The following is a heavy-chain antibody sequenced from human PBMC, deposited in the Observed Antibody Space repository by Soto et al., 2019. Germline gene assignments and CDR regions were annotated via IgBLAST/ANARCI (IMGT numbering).Heavy chain of an antibody. Sequence: QVQLVESGGGLVKPGGSLRLSCAASGFTFSDYYMTWFRQAPGKGLEWIANISSTSAYTDYASSVKGRFTISRDNAKNSLYLQMNSLRNEDTAVYYCARDPSRRSPPDYWGQGTLVTVSP. CDR3: ARDPSRRSPPDY. V-gene: IGHV3-11*05. CDR2: ISSTSAYT. CDR1: GFTFSDYY. J-gene: IGHJ4*02.